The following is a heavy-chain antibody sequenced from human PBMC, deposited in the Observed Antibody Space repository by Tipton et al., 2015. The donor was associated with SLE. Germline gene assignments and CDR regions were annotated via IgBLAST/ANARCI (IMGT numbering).Heavy chain of an antibody. V-gene: IGHV4-38-2*02. CDR1: GYSISSGYY. D-gene: IGHD6-13*01. CDR3: ARDGVVAAAVYYFDY. CDR2: IYHSGST. Sequence: GLVKPSETLSLTCAVSGYSISSGYYWGWIRQPPGKGLEWIGSIYHSGSTYYNPSLKSRVTMSVDTSKNQFSLKLSSVTAADTAVYYCARDGVVAAAVYYFDYWGQGTLVTVSS. J-gene: IGHJ4*02.